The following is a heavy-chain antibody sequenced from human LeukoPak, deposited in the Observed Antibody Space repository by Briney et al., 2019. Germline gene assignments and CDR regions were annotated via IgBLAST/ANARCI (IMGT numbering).Heavy chain of an antibody. J-gene: IGHJ4*02. D-gene: IGHD3-3*01. CDR3: ASLRFLEWLWDY. V-gene: IGHV4-39*01. CDR2: IYYSGST. Sequence: SETLSLXCTVSGGSISSSSYYWGWNRQPPGKGLEWIGSIYYSGSTYYNPSLKSRVTISVDTSKNQFSLKLSSVTAADTAVYYCASLRFLEWLWDYWGQGTLVTVSS. CDR1: GGSISSSSYY.